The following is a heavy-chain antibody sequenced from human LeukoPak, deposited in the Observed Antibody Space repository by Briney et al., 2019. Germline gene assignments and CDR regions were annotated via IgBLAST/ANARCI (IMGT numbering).Heavy chain of an antibody. D-gene: IGHD6-13*01. V-gene: IGHV1-46*01. J-gene: IGHJ4*02. CDR2: INPSGGST. CDR3: ARDSPNQQLVFDY. Sequence: ASVKVSCKPSGYTFTSYYMHWVRQAPGQGLEWMGIINPSGGSTSYAQKFQGRVTMTRDMSTSTVYMELSSLRSEDTAVYYCARDSPNQQLVFDYWGQGTLVTVSS. CDR1: GYTFTSYY.